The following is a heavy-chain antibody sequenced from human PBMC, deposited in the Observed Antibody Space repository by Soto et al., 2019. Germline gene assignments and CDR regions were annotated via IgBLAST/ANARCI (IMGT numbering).Heavy chain of an antibody. CDR2: IGVGTGST. D-gene: IGHD3-16*01. J-gene: IGHJ6*02. Sequence: SVKVSSRASGITFRRTSAQLRRQARGQRLEWMGRIGVGTGSTTYAQIVQERIAITRELSTNTAYMELSALIPQDTHIYYCAADAHREDWWSSYPYYHYFMGVWGRGTTVTVSS. CDR1: GITFRRTS. CDR3: AADAHREDWWSSYPYYHYFMGV. V-gene: IGHV1-58*01.